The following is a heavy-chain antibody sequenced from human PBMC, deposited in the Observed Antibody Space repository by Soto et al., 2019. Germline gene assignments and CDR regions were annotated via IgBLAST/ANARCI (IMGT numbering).Heavy chain of an antibody. D-gene: IGHD3-10*01. CDR1: GGSISSSSYY. J-gene: IGHJ6*02. V-gene: IGHV4-39*01. CDR2: IYYSGST. Sequence: PSETLSLTCTVSGGSISSSSYYWGWIRQPPGKGLEWIGSIYYSGSTYYNPSLKSRVTISVDTSKNQFSLKLSSVTAADTAVYYCARNYYGSGSYYNVPYYYGMDVWGQGTTVTAP. CDR3: ARNYYGSGSYYNVPYYYGMDV.